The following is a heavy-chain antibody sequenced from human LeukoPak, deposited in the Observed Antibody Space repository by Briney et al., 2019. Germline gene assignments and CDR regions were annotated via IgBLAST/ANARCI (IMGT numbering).Heavy chain of an antibody. CDR3: ARDMRAVVVPADYYYYGMDV. D-gene: IGHD2-2*01. J-gene: IGHJ6*02. Sequence: GGSLRLSCAASGFTFSSYWMSWVRQAPGKGLEWVANIKQDGSEKYYVDSVKGRFTISRDNAKNSLYLQMNSLRAEDTAVYYCARDMRAVVVPADYYYYGMDVWGQGTTVTVSS. V-gene: IGHV3-7*01. CDR2: IKQDGSEK. CDR1: GFTFSSYW.